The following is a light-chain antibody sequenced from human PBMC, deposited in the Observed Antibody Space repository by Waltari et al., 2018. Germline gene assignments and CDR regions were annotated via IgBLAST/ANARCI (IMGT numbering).Light chain of an antibody. J-gene: IGLJ2*01. Sequence: SYVLTQPPSLSVAAGQTARMPRCGKNLEAETVPWSQQRPGQDPILVISYDSDRPSGIPERFSGSNSGNTDTLTISRVEAGDEADYYCQVWESGTDHHGEFGGGTKLTVL. CDR3: QVWESGTDHHGE. CDR2: YDS. V-gene: IGLV3-21*01. CDR1: NLEAET.